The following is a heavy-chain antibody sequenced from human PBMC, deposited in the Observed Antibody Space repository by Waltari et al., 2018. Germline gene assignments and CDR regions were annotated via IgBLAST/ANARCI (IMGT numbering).Heavy chain of an antibody. D-gene: IGHD6-13*01. CDR3: ASRYSSSWYYFDY. Sequence: QLQLQESGPGLVKPSETLSLTCTVSGGSISSSSYYWGWIRQPPGKGLEWIGSIYYSGSTYYNPSLKSRVTISVDTSKNQFSLKLGSVTAADTAVYYCASRYSSSWYYFDYWGQGTLVTVSS. J-gene: IGHJ4*02. CDR1: GGSISSSSYY. V-gene: IGHV4-39*01. CDR2: IYYSGST.